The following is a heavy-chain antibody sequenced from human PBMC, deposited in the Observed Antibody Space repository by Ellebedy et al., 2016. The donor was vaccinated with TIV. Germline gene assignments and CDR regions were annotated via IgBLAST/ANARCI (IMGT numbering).Heavy chain of an antibody. V-gene: IGHV3-23*01. CDR3: AKDRTSGDGYWVFDS. J-gene: IGHJ4*02. CDR1: GFTFSPYA. CDR2: IVGSGA. Sequence: PGGSLRLSCAASGFTFSPYAMAWVRQAPGKGLEWVSGIVGSGAEKYAESVKGRFTISRDHSKRTVDLQMRSVRAEDTAVYFCAKDRTSGDGYWVFDSWGQGTMVSVSS. D-gene: IGHD2-21*02.